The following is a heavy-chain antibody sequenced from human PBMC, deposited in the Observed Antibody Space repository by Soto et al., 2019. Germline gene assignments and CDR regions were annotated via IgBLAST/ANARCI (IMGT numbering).Heavy chain of an antibody. CDR3: ARGGAMGVDY. J-gene: IGHJ4*02. Sequence: GGSLRLSCATSGSTFSSYWMDWVRQAPGKGLEWVANIKEDGSEKYYADSVKGRLTVSRDNAKNTVYLHVNTLRDEDTAVYYCARGGAMGVDYWGQGTLVTVS. CDR1: GSTFSSYW. V-gene: IGHV3-7*01. D-gene: IGHD1-26*01. CDR2: IKEDGSEK.